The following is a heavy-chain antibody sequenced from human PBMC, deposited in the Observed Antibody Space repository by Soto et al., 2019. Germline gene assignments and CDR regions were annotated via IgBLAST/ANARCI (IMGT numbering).Heavy chain of an antibody. Sequence: ESGGGVVQPGRSLRLSCAASGFTFSSYAMHWVRQAPGKGLEWVAVISYDGSNKYYADSVKGRFTISRDNSKNTLYLQMNSLRAEDTAVYYCAREAVGGSYLDYWGQGTLVTVSS. CDR1: GFTFSSYA. D-gene: IGHD1-26*01. V-gene: IGHV3-30-3*01. CDR2: ISYDGSNK. CDR3: AREAVGGSYLDY. J-gene: IGHJ4*02.